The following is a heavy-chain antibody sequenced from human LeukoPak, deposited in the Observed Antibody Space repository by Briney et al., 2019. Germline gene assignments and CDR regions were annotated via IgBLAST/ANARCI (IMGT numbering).Heavy chain of an antibody. V-gene: IGHV3-30*04. Sequence: GGSLRLSCAASGFTFSSYSMHWVRQAPGKGLEWVAVISYDGSNKYYADSVKGRFTISRDNSKNTLYLQMNSLRAEDTAVYYCARDPSRLRGYSNFDYWGQGTLVTVSS. CDR3: ARDPSRLRGYSNFDY. J-gene: IGHJ4*02. CDR1: GFTFSSYS. CDR2: ISYDGSNK. D-gene: IGHD4-11*01.